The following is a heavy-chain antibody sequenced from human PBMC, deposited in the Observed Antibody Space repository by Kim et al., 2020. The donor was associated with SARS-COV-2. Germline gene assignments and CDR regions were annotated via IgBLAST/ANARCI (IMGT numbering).Heavy chain of an antibody. Sequence: GGSLRLSCAASGFTFSSYAMHWVRQAPGKGLEWVAVISYDGSNKYYADSVKGRFTISRDNSKNTLYLQMNSLRAEDTAVYYCAKSSGRYCSSTSCYLLGWGQGTLVTVSS. CDR3: AKSSGRYCSSTSCYLLG. V-gene: IGHV3-30-3*02. CDR2: ISYDGSNK. CDR1: GFTFSSYA. D-gene: IGHD2-2*01. J-gene: IGHJ4*02.